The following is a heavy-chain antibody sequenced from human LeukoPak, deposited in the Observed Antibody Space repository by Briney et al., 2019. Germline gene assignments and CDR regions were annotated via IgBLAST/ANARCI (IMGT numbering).Heavy chain of an antibody. D-gene: IGHD2-2*01. V-gene: IGHV7-4-1*01. CDR2: INTNAGNP. CDR1: GYTFTSYA. CDR3: ARGSRVVPAAMPGRNYYGMDV. Sequence: ASVTVSCKASGYTFTSYAMNWVRQAPAQGLEWMGWINTNAGNPTYAQGFTGRFVFSLDTSVSTAYLQICSLKAEDTAVYYCARGSRVVPAAMPGRNYYGMDVWGKGTTVTVSS. J-gene: IGHJ6*04.